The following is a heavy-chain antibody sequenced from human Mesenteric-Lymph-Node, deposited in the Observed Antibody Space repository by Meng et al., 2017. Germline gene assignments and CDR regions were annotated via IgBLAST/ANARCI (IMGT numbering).Heavy chain of an antibody. D-gene: IGHD1-26*01. Sequence: QVQPAQAGAEVKKPGGSVKVSCKASGYTFTGYYMHWVRQAPGKGLEWVAVISYDGSNKYYADSVKGRFTISRDNSKNTLYLQMNSLRAEDTAVYYCARDRLGGSSPFDYWGQGTLVTVSS. V-gene: IGHV3-30*01. J-gene: IGHJ4*02. CDR1: GYTFTGYY. CDR2: ISYDGSNK. CDR3: ARDRLGGSSPFDY.